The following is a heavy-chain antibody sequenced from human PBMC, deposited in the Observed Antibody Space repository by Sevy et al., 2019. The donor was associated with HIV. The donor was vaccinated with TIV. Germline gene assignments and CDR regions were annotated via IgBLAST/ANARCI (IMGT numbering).Heavy chain of an antibody. V-gene: IGHV4-38-2*01. CDR2: IYHIGST. CDR3: ASFGGTDYYYGMDV. J-gene: IGHJ6*02. D-gene: IGHD2-15*01. Sequence: SETLSLTCAVSGYSISSGYYWAWIRQPRGKGLEWIGSIYHIGSTYYNPSLKSRVTISVDTSKNQFSLKLSSVTAADTAVYYCASFGGTDYYYGMDVLGQGTTVTVSS. CDR1: GYSISSGYY.